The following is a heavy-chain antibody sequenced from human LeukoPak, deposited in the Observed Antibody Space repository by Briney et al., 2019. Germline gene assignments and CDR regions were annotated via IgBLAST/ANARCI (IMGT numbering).Heavy chain of an antibody. CDR1: GGTFSSYA. V-gene: IGHV1-69*05. CDR3: ASVGATRKNAFDI. J-gene: IGHJ3*02. CDR2: IIPIFGTA. D-gene: IGHD1-26*01. Sequence: SVKVSCKVSGGTFSSYAIIWVRQAPGQGLEWMGGIIPIFGTANYAQKFQGRVTITTDESTSTAYMELSSLRSEDTAVYYCASVGATRKNAFDIWGQGTMVTVSS.